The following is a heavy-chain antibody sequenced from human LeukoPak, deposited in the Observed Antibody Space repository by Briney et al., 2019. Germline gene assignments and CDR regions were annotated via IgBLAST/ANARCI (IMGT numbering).Heavy chain of an antibody. CDR3: ASSAAAGISAWFEFDY. V-gene: IGHV4-4*07. CDR2: IYAGGST. CDR1: GGSSRTYY. J-gene: IGHJ4*02. D-gene: IGHD6-13*01. Sequence: SETLSLTCTVSGGSSRTYYWSWIRQPAGKGLEWVGRIYAGGSTNYNPSLKSRVTMSLDTSKNQFSLRLSSVTAADTAVYYCASSAAAGISAWFEFDYWGQGTLVTVSS.